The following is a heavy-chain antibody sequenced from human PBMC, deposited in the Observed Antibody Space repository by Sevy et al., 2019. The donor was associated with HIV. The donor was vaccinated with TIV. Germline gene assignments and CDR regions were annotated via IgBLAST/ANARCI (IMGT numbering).Heavy chain of an antibody. Sequence: ASVKVSCKTSGYTFTTYGLSWVRQAPGQGLDWMGWISVYNGNTHYAQEYQGRVTMTTDTSMSTAYVELRSLRSDDTAVYYCARGSTAIVSAHFVYYGLDVWGQGTTVTVSS. CDR2: ISVYNGNT. D-gene: IGHD1-26*01. CDR3: ARGSTAIVSAHFVYYGLDV. V-gene: IGHV1-18*01. J-gene: IGHJ6*02. CDR1: GYTFTTYG.